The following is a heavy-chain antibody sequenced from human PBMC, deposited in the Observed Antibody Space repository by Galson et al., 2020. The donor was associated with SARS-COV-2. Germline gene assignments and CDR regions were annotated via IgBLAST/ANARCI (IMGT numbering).Heavy chain of an antibody. J-gene: IGHJ6*02. D-gene: IGHD3-9*01. V-gene: IGHV1-2*02. CDR3: ARDRVEYYDILTGYKDCYYYGMDV. Sequence: ASVKVSCKASGYTFTGYYMHWVRQAPGQGLEWMGWINPNSGGTNYAQKFQGRVTMTRDTSISTAYMELSRLRSDDTAVYYCARDRVEYYDILTGYKDCYYYGMDVWGQGTTVTVSS. CDR2: INPNSGGT. CDR1: GYTFTGYY.